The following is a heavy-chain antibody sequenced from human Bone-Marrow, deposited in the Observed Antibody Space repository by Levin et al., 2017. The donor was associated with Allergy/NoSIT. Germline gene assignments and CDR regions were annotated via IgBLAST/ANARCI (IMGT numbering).Heavy chain of an antibody. CDR3: ARDRFFDSSPYGMDV. V-gene: IGHV1-46*01. Sequence: GESLKISCKASGYTFTSYYMHWVRQAPGQGLEWMGIINPSGGSTSYAQKFQGRVTMTRDTSTSTVYMELSSLRSEDTAVYYCARDRFFDSSPYGMDVWGQGTTVTVSS. CDR1: GYTFTSYY. J-gene: IGHJ6*02. D-gene: IGHD3-22*01. CDR2: INPSGGST.